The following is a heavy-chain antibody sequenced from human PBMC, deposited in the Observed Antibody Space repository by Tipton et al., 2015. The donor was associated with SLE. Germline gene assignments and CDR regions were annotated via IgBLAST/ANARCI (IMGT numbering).Heavy chain of an antibody. Sequence: GSLRLSCAASGFIFSHFWMHWVRQAPGKGLVWVSRISDETTTTYADSVKGRFTISRDNAKDTLYLQMNSLRAEDTGVYYCARGLAGIWDFWGQGILVTVSS. CDR3: ARGLAGIWDF. CDR1: GFIFSHFW. D-gene: IGHD6-19*01. J-gene: IGHJ4*02. CDR2: ISDETTT. V-gene: IGHV3-74*01.